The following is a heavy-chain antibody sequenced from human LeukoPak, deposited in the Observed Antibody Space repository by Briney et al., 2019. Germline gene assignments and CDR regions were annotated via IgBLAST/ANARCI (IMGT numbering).Heavy chain of an antibody. D-gene: IGHD3-22*01. Sequence: KPSETLSLTCAVYGGSFSGYYWSWIRQPPGKGLEWIGGIIHTGSTKYNPSLKSRVTISVDTSKNQFSLKLSSVTAADTAVYYCARRRGYYYDSSGYRFDHWGQGTLVTVSS. V-gene: IGHV4-34*12. CDR1: GGSFSGYY. CDR2: IIHTGST. J-gene: IGHJ4*02. CDR3: ARRRGYYYDSSGYRFDH.